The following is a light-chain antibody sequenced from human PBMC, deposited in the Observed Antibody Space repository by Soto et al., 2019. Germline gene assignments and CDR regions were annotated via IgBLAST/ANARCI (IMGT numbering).Light chain of an antibody. CDR2: DDS. CDR3: QVWDGSSDHEEWV. Sequence: SYELTQPPSLSLAPGQTATITCGGNNIGSKSVHWYQHKPGQAPVLVVYDDSDRPSGIPERFSGSNSGNTAALTISRVEAGDEADYYCQVWDGSSDHEEWVFGGGTKLPVL. V-gene: IGLV3-21*02. J-gene: IGLJ3*02. CDR1: NIGSKS.